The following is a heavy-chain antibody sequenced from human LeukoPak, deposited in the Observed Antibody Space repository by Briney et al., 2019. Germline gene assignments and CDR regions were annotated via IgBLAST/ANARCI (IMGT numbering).Heavy chain of an antibody. CDR2: ISHRGSA. CDR1: GYSISIGYY. Sequence: PSETLSLTCDVSGYSISIGYYWAWIRQPPGKGLEWIGSISHRGSADYNPSLKSRVTISVDTSKNQFSLELSSVTAADTAVYYCATHHPVRALDYWGQGTLVTVSS. D-gene: IGHD1-14*01. J-gene: IGHJ4*02. V-gene: IGHV4-38-2*01. CDR3: ATHHPVRALDY.